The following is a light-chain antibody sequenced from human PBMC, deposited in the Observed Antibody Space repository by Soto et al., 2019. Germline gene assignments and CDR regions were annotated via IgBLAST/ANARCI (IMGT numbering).Light chain of an antibody. Sequence: ILLTQSPCTLSLSPGERATLSCRASQSVSNYLAWYQRKPGQAPRLLIYGASSRATGIPDRFSGSGSGTDFTLTISRLEPEDFAVYYCHQYGGSPQTFGPGTKV. J-gene: IGKJ1*01. CDR3: HQYGGSPQT. CDR1: QSVSNY. CDR2: GAS. V-gene: IGKV3-20*01.